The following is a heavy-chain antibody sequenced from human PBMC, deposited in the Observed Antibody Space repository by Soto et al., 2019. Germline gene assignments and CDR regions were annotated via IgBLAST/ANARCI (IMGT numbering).Heavy chain of an antibody. J-gene: IGHJ4*01. D-gene: IGHD2-2*01. CDR2: IRSKANSYAT. CDR3: TRHADLGYCSSTICYDFDY. CDR1: GLTFSGSA. Sequence: GGSLRLSCAASGLTFSGSAMHWVRQASGKGLEWVGRIRSKANSYATEYAASVKGRFTISRDDSKNTAYLQMNSLKPEDTAVYYCTRHADLGYCSSTICYDFDYWGHGTLVTVSS. V-gene: IGHV3-73*01.